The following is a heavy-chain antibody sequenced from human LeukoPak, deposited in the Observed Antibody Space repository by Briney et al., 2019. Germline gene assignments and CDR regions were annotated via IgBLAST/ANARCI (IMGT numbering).Heavy chain of an antibody. CDR3: ARHSRGYGGNSGYGMDV. D-gene: IGHD4-23*01. CDR1: GGSISNYY. V-gene: IGHV4-59*08. Sequence: SETLSLTCTVSGGSISNYYWSWIRQPPGKRLEWIGYVSYSGSSSSNPSLESRVTISVDMSKNQFSLKLSSVTAADTAVYYCARHSRGYGGNSGYGMDVWGQGTTVTVSS. J-gene: IGHJ6*02. CDR2: VSYSGSS.